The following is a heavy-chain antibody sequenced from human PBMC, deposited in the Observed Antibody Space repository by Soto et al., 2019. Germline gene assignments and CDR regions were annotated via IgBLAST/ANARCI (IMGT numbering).Heavy chain of an antibody. D-gene: IGHD6-19*01. CDR3: AKDISGYSSGYFDF. CDR2: ISWNSGSR. J-gene: IGHJ4*02. Sequence: VQLVESGGGLVQPGRSLRLSCTASGFTFDDYAMHWLRQAPGKGLEWVSGISWNSGSRRYAESVKGRFTISRDNAKNCLYLQMNSLRAEDTAVYYCAKDISGYSSGYFDFWGQGILVTVTS. V-gene: IGHV3-9*01. CDR1: GFTFDDYA.